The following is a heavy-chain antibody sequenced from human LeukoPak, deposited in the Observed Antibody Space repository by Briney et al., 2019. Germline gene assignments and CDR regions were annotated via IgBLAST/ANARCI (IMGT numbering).Heavy chain of an antibody. Sequence: SVKVSCKASGGTFSSYAISWVRQAPGQGLKWMGGIIPIFGTANYAQKFQGRVTITTDESTSTAHMELSSLRSEDTAVYYCARQEEYSETKFDPWGQGTLVTVSS. CDR3: ARQEEYSETKFDP. D-gene: IGHD3-16*01. V-gene: IGHV1-69*05. J-gene: IGHJ5*02. CDR2: IIPIFGTA. CDR1: GGTFSSYA.